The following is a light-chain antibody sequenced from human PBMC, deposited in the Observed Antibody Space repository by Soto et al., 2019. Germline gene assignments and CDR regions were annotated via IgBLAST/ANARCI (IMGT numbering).Light chain of an antibody. CDR3: QQYNVWWT. CDR1: QNVGSN. V-gene: IGKV3-15*01. Sequence: EIMMTQSPATLSVSPGERATLSCRASQNVGSNLAWYQERPGQTPRLLIVNASTRASGIPTRFSGSGSGADFSLAISGLQSEDFAVYYCQQYNVWWTFGQGTKVE. J-gene: IGKJ1*01. CDR2: NAS.